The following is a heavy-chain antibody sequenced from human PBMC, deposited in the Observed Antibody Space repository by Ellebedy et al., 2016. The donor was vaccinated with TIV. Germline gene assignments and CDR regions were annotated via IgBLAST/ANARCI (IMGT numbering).Heavy chain of an antibody. CDR3: ARVKWELPFDY. Sequence: AASVKVSCKASGGTFSSYAISWVRQAPGQGLEWMGRIIPILAIADYAQKFQGRVTITADKSTSTAYLELSSLRSEDTAVYYCARVKWELPFDYWGQGTLVTVSS. CDR1: GGTFSSYA. CDR2: IIPILAIA. J-gene: IGHJ4*02. D-gene: IGHD1-26*01. V-gene: IGHV1-69*04.